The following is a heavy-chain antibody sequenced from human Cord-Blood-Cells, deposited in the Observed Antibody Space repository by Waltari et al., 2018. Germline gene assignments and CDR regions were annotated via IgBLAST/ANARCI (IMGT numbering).Heavy chain of an antibody. D-gene: IGHD3-10*01. V-gene: IGHV1-69*01. CDR2: IIPIFGTA. J-gene: IGHJ6*02. CDR3: ARDQVLLWFRELPPYPLYYYYGMDV. Sequence: QVQLVQSGAEVKKPGSSVKVSCKASGGTFSSYAISWVRQAPGQGLEWMGGIIPIFGTANYAQKFQGRVTITADESTSTAYMELSSLRSEDTAVYYCARDQVLLWFRELPPYPLYYYYGMDVWGQGTTVTVSS. CDR1: GGTFSSYA.